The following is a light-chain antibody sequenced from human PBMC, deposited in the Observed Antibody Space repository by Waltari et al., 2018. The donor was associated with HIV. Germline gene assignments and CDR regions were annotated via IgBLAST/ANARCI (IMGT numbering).Light chain of an antibody. J-gene: IGLJ2*01. CDR1: GSDIGTYEY. Sequence: QSALTQPASVSGSPGQSITIPCAGTGSDIGTYEYNSWYQQHPDRAPKLSIYRFRDPPPGISSRFSGYKISTTASLTISGLQEYDEDDYVCACYRNNGCVFGGGTRVTVL. CDR3: ACYRNNGCV. V-gene: IGLV2-14*01. CDR2: RFR.